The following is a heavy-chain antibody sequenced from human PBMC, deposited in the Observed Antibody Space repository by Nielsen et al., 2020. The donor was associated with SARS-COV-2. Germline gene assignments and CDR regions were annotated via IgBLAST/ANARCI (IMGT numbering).Heavy chain of an antibody. CDR1: GFTFSSYW. CDR3: TKDSGSYDVLTGYASFDY. Sequence: SLKISCAASGFTFSSYWMHWVRQAPGKGLEWVSGISWNSGDKGYADSVKGRFTISRDNAKNSLYLQMNSLRAEDTALYYCTKDSGSYDVLTGYASFDYWGQGTLVTVSS. CDR2: ISWNSGDK. D-gene: IGHD3-9*01. V-gene: IGHV3-9*01. J-gene: IGHJ4*02.